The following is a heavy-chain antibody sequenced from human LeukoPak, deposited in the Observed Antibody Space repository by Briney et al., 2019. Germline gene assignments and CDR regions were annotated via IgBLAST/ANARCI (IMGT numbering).Heavy chain of an antibody. CDR1: GFSLSTSGVC. Sequence: SGPALVKPTQALTLTCTFSGFSLSTSGVCVSWIRQPPGKALEWLARIDWDDDKYYSTSLKTRLTISKDTSKNQVVLTMTNMDPVDTATYYCARIWLTRSYYFDYWGQGTLATVSS. CDR3: ARIWLTRSYYFDY. D-gene: IGHD5-12*01. V-gene: IGHV2-70*11. J-gene: IGHJ4*02. CDR2: IDWDDDK.